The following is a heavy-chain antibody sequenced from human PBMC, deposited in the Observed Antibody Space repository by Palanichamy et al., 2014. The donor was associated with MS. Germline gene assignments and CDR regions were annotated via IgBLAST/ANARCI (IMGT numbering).Heavy chain of an antibody. Sequence: QLQLQESGPGLVKPSETLSLTCIVSGGSISSFTYYWGWIRQPPGKGLEWIGSIYYSGSGTTYYNPSLQSRVTIYVDTSRNQFSLNLNSVTAADTAVYYCATRVEAATVNKWGQGTMVTVSP. CDR1: GGSISSFTYY. D-gene: IGHD5-24*01. CDR2: IYYSGSGTT. V-gene: IGHV4-39*01. J-gene: IGHJ3*01. CDR3: ATRVEAATVNK.